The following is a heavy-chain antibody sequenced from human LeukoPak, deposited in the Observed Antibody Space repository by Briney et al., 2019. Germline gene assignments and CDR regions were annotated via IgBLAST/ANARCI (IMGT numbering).Heavy chain of an antibody. V-gene: IGHV3-15*01. Sequence: GGSLRLSCAVSGFTFSNAWMSWVRQAPGKGLEWVGRIISKVDGGTADYAAPVKGRFTISRDDSKNTVYLQMNSLKTEDTAVYYCTTSGGTTTRFVDYWGQGNLVSVSS. J-gene: IGHJ4*02. D-gene: IGHD2/OR15-2a*01. CDR3: TTSGGTTTRFVDY. CDR1: GFTFSNAW. CDR2: IISKVDGGTA.